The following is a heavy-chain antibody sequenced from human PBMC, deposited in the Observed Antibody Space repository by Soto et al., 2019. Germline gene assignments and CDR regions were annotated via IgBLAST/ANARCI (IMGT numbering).Heavy chain of an antibody. CDR3: ARLGDTAMSSFFDY. CDR2: IYYSGRT. V-gene: IGHV4-39*01. D-gene: IGHD5-18*01. CDR1: GGSISSSSYY. Sequence: QLQLQESGPGLVKPSETLSLTCTVSGGSISSSSYYWSWIRQPPGKGLEWIGNIYYSGRTYYNPSLRSRPTISVDTSKNQFSLKMNSVTAADTAVYYCARLGDTAMSSFFDYWGQGTLVTVSS. J-gene: IGHJ4*02.